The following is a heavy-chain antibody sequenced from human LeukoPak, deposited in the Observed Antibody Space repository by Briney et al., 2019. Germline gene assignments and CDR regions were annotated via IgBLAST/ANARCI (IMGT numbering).Heavy chain of an antibody. CDR3: TFYTSGRFDT. D-gene: IGHD3-10*01. V-gene: IGHV3-15*01. CDR2: IKSKSDGGTT. CDR1: GFIFSNAW. J-gene: IGHJ3*02. Sequence: GGSLRLSCAASGFIFSNAWMSWVRQAPGKGLECVGRIKSKSDGGTTEYAAPVKGRFSISRDDSKNTLYLQMNSLKTDDTAVYYCTFYTSGRFDTWGQGTMVTVSS.